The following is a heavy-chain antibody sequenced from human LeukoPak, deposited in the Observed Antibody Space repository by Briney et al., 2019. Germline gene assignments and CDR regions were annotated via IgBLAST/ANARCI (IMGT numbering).Heavy chain of an antibody. V-gene: IGHV4-59*12. D-gene: IGHD6-6*01. CDR1: GGSISYNY. J-gene: IGHJ5*02. Sequence: SETLSLTCTVSGGSISYNYWSWIRQPPGKGLEWIGYVYYSGGTNYNPSLKSRLLISVDTSKNQFSLKLSSVTAADTAVYYCARRQLVGWFDPWGQGTLVTVSS. CDR3: ARRQLVGWFDP. CDR2: VYYSGGT.